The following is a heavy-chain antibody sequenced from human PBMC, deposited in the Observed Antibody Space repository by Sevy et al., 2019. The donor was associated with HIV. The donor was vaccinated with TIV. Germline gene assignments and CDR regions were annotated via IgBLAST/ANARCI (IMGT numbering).Heavy chain of an antibody. CDR3: AKALNPALESMIEVVLRTLKGLDV. V-gene: IGHV3-23*01. D-gene: IGHD3-22*01. CDR2: ISGPGIST. Sequence: GGSLRLSCAASGFTFNTHAMSWVRQAPGKGLEWVSLISGPGISTYYADSVKGRFTISRDNSKNTLYLQMNNLRDDDTAVYYWAKALNPALESMIEVVLRTLKGLDVWGQGTTVTVSS. CDR1: GFTFNTHA. J-gene: IGHJ3*01.